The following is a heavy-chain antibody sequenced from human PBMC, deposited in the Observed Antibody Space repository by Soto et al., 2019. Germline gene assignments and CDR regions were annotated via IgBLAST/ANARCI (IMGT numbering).Heavy chain of an antibody. D-gene: IGHD6-13*01. J-gene: IGHJ3*02. CDR3: ARVSIAAAGTAPFDI. CDR2: IYYSGST. Sequence: PSETLSLTCTVSGGSISSYYWSWIRQPPGKGLEWIGYIYYSGSTNYNPSLKSRVTISVDTSKNQFSLKLSSVTAADTAVYYCARVSIAAAGTAPFDIWGQGTMVTVSS. CDR1: GGSISSYY. V-gene: IGHV4-59*12.